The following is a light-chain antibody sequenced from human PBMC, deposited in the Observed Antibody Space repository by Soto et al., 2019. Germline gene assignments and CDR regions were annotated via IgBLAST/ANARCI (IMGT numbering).Light chain of an antibody. J-gene: IGKJ1*01. Sequence: DIEMTQYPSTLSASVGDRVSITCRASQSISSWLAWYQQKPGKAPKLLLYKASSLESGVPSRFSGSGSGTEFTLTISSLQPDDFATYYCQQYNSYSWTFCQGTKV. V-gene: IGKV1-5*03. CDR1: QSISSW. CDR2: KAS. CDR3: QQYNSYSWT.